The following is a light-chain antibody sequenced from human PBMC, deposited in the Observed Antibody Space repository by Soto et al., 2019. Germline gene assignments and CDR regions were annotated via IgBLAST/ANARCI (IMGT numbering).Light chain of an antibody. Sequence: EIVLTQSPATLSLSPGERAALSCRASQSVSSYLAWYQQKPGQAPRLLIYDASRRVTGIPARFSGSGSGTDFTLTLSSLEPEDFAVYYCQQRAGSSTFGQGTRLEIK. CDR2: DAS. V-gene: IGKV3-11*01. CDR1: QSVSSY. CDR3: QQRAGSST. J-gene: IGKJ5*01.